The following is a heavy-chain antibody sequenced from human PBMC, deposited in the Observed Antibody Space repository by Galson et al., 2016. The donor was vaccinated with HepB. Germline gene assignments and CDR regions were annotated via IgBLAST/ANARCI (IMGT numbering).Heavy chain of an antibody. D-gene: IGHD3-10*01. CDR2: ISYDGSNK. J-gene: IGHJ6*02. CDR1: GFTFSTSG. Sequence: SLRLSCAASGFTFSTSGIHWVRQAPGKGLEWVAVISYDGSNKFYADSVKGRFTISRDNSKNTLYLQMNSLRAEVTALYYCAKDKGSGSYYNEPIPRYFAMDVWGQGTTVTVSS. V-gene: IGHV3-30*18. CDR3: AKDKGSGSYYNEPIPRYFAMDV.